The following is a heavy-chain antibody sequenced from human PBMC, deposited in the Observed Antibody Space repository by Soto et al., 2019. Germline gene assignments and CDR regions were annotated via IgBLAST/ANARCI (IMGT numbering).Heavy chain of an antibody. V-gene: IGHV1-18*01. CDR2: ISAYNGNT. CDR3: ARDQLTDYDFWSGYPTPYYYYYGMDV. D-gene: IGHD3-3*01. J-gene: IGHJ6*02. Sequence: ASVKVSCKASGYTFTSYGISWVRQAPGQGLEWMGWISAYNGNTNYAQKLQGRVTMTTDTSTSTAYMELRSLKSDDTAVYYCARDQLTDYDFWSGYPTPYYYYYGMDVWGQGTTVTVS. CDR1: GYTFTSYG.